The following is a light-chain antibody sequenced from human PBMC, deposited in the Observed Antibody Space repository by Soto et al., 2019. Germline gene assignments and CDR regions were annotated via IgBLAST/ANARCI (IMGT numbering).Light chain of an antibody. V-gene: IGKV3-20*01. J-gene: IGKJ1*01. CDR1: QSVSSSY. Sequence: EIVLTQSPGTLSLSPGERATLSCRASQSVSSSYLAWYQQKPGQAPRLLIYGASSRATGIPDRFSGSGSGTDFTLTISRLEPDDFALYYCQQYGSSRWTFGQGTKVEIK. CDR3: QQYGSSRWT. CDR2: GAS.